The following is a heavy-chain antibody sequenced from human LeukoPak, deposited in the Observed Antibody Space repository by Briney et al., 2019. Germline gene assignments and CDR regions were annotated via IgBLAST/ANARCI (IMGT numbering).Heavy chain of an antibody. D-gene: IGHD4-23*01. CDR3: ARGWLAETTVVTPYNY. Sequence: GASVKVSCKASGFTFTSSAVQWVRQARGQRLEWIGWIVVGSGNTNYAQKFQERVTITRDMSTSTAYMELSSLRSEDTAVYYCARGWLAETTVVTPYNYWGQGTPVTVSS. CDR1: GFTFTSSA. V-gene: IGHV1-58*01. CDR2: IVVGSGNT. J-gene: IGHJ4*02.